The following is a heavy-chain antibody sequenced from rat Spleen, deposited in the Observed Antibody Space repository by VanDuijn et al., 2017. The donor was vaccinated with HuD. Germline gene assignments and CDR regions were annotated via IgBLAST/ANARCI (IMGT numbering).Heavy chain of an antibody. D-gene: IGHD4-2*01. CDR1: GFNFRNYD. CDR2: ISNAAGKV. V-gene: IGHV5S23*01. J-gene: IGHJ2*01. Sequence: EVQLVESGGGLVQPGGSLKLSYPASGFNFRNYDMAWIRQAPGKGLEWVASISNAAGKVYYPDSVKGRFTISRDTVQNILYLQMNSPRSEDTATYYCTRGEYFRYWGQGVMVTVSS. CDR3: TRGEYFRY.